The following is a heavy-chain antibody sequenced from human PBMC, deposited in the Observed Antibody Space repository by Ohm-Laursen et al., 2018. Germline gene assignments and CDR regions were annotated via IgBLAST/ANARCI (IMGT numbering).Heavy chain of an antibody. J-gene: IGHJ4*02. CDR3: ARVLPQAQFSLDY. CDR1: GYTFTSYG. Sequence: GASVKVSCNASGYTFTSYGISWVRQAPGQGLEWMGWINIYNGNTHSAQKLQGRVTVTTDRSTSTAYMELSSLRSDDTAVYYCARVLPQAQFSLDYWGQGTLVTASS. CDR2: INIYNGNT. V-gene: IGHV1-18*01. D-gene: IGHD2/OR15-2a*01.